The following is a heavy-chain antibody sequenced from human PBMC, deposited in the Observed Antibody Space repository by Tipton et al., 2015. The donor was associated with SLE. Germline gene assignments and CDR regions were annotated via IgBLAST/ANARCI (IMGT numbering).Heavy chain of an antibody. J-gene: IGHJ4*02. CDR1: GFTFSSYA. V-gene: IGHV3-30-3*01. D-gene: IGHD3-10*01. Sequence: SLRLSCAASGFTFSSYAMHWVRQAPGKGLEWVAVISFDGSNKDYADSVKGRFTISRDKSKNTLYLQMNSLRAEDTAFYYCAREWGSGGVRYFDYWGQGTLVTVSS. CDR3: AREWGSGGVRYFDY. CDR2: ISFDGSNK.